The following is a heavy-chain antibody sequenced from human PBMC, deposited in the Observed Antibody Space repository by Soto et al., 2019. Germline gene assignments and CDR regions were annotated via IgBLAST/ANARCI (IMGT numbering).Heavy chain of an antibody. CDR1: GFTFDDYA. CDR2: ISWNSGSI. V-gene: IGHV3-9*01. Sequence: GGSLRLSCAASGFTFDDYAMHWVRQAPGKGLEWVSGISWNSGSIGYADSVKGRFTISRDNAKNSLYLQMNSLRAEDTALYYCAKDISAMVRGVIAGPYYMDVWGKGTTVTVSS. J-gene: IGHJ6*03. CDR3: AKDISAMVRGVIAGPYYMDV. D-gene: IGHD3-10*01.